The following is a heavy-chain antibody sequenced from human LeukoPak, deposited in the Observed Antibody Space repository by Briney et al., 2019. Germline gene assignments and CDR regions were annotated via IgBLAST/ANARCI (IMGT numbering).Heavy chain of an antibody. D-gene: IGHD1-26*01. CDR2: ISWNSGSI. Sequence: PGRSLRLSCAASGFTFDDYAMHWVRQAPGKGLEWVSGISWNSGSIGYADSVKGRFTISRDNAKNSLYLQMNSLRAEDMALYYCARTPSGSYRAFDIWGQGTMVTVSS. V-gene: IGHV3-9*03. CDR1: GFTFDDYA. J-gene: IGHJ3*02. CDR3: ARTPSGSYRAFDI.